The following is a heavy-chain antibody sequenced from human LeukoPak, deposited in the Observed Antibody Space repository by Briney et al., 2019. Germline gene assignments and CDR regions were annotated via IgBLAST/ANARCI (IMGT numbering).Heavy chain of an antibody. V-gene: IGHV7-4-1*01. CDR3: ARLVAAGGSCSFDP. D-gene: IGHD2-15*01. Sequence: SSVKVSCKASGYTFTTYAMNWVRQAPGQGLEWMGWINTYTGNPTYAQDFTGRFVSSLDASVSTAYLQIYSLKAEDTAVYYCARLVAAGGSCSFDPWGQGTLVTVSS. CDR1: GYTFTTYA. J-gene: IGHJ5*02. CDR2: INTYTGNP.